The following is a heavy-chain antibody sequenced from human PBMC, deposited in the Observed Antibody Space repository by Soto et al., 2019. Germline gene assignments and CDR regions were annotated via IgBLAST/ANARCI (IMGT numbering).Heavy chain of an antibody. D-gene: IGHD3-10*01. CDR2: VNPIVSMS. Sequence: QVQLVQSGAEVKRPGSSVKVSCKASGDTFNFYSINWVRQAPGLGLEWMGRVNPIVSMSNYAQRCQGRVTMTADKSTSTAYMELSALRSEDTAIYYCATSYGSGYRAFDYWGQGALVTVSS. V-gene: IGHV1-69*04. CDR1: GDTFNFYS. CDR3: ATSYGSGYRAFDY. J-gene: IGHJ4*02.